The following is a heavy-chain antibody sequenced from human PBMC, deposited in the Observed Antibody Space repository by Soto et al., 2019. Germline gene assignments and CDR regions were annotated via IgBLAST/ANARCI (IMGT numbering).Heavy chain of an antibody. CDR3: TGITWFRGMDV. V-gene: IGHV6-1*01. CDR1: GDSVSSNSAG. CDR2: TYYKSKWNN. D-gene: IGHD3-10*01. Sequence: SQTLSLPCVISGDSVSSNSAGWSWIRQSPSRGLEWLGRTYYKSKWNNDYALSVKSRITINPDTSKNQFSLHLYSVTPEDTAVYYCTGITWFRGMDVWGQGTPVTVSS. J-gene: IGHJ6*02.